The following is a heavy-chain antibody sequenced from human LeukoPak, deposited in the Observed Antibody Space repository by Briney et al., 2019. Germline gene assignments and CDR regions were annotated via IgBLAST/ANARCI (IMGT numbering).Heavy chain of an antibody. Sequence: GGSLRLSCAASGFTFDDYAMHWVRQAPGKGLEWVSGISWNSGSIGYADSVKGRFTISRDNAKNSLYLQMNSLRAEDTAVYYCARDMEATVVTPGYYYYGMDVWGQGTTVTVSS. J-gene: IGHJ6*02. D-gene: IGHD4-23*01. V-gene: IGHV3-9*01. CDR1: GFTFDDYA. CDR3: ARDMEATVVTPGYYYYGMDV. CDR2: ISWNSGSI.